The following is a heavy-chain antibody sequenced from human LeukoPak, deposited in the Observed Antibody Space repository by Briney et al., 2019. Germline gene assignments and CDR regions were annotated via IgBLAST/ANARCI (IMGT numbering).Heavy chain of an antibody. CDR1: GFTFSSYA. D-gene: IGHD5-18*01. V-gene: IGHV3-23*01. J-gene: IGHJ4*02. Sequence: GGSLRLSCAASGFTFSSYAMSWVRQAPGKGLEWVSAISGSGGSTYYADSVKGRFTISRDNAKNSLYLQMNSLRAEDTAVYYCARDVDTAMVPFVYWGQGTLVTVSS. CDR2: ISGSGGST. CDR3: ARDVDTAMVPFVY.